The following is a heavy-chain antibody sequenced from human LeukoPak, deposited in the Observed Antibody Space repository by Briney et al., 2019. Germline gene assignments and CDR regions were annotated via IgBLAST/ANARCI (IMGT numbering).Heavy chain of an antibody. D-gene: IGHD3-10*01. CDR1: VGTFSSYA. Sequence: ASVKVSCKASVGTFSSYAISWVRQAPGQGLEWMGGIIPIFGTANYAQKFQGRVTITADKSTSTAYMELSSLRSEDTAVYYCARGVYYYYMDVWGKGTTVTVSS. CDR2: IIPIFGTA. J-gene: IGHJ6*03. V-gene: IGHV1-69*06. CDR3: ARGVYYYYMDV.